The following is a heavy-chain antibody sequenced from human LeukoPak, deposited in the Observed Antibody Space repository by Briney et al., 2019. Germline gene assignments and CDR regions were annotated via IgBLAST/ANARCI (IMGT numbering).Heavy chain of an antibody. D-gene: IGHD1/OR15-1a*01. CDR1: GFTFSGSW. J-gene: IGHJ4*02. CDR2: IKEDGSDK. V-gene: IGHV3-7*05. Sequence: PGGSLRLSCAASGFTFSGSWTTWVRQAPGKGLEWVAHIKEDGSDKYYVDSVTGRFTISRDNTKNSLYLQMSSLRAEDTAVYYCATWNSDWEFAYWGQGTLASVSS. CDR3: ATWNSDWEFAY.